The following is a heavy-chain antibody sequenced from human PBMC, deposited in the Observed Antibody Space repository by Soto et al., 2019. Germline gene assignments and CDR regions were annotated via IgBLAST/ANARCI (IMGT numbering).Heavy chain of an antibody. V-gene: IGHV3-21*01. J-gene: IGHJ6*02. CDR1: GFTFSNAW. D-gene: IGHD6-13*01. CDR3: ARIAAAGIFYGLDV. Sequence: PGGSLRLSCAASGFTFSNAWINWVRQAPGKGLEWVGRISSSSSYIYYADSVKGRFTISRDNADNSLYLQINSLRAEDTAVYYCARIAAAGIFYGLDVWGQGTTVTVSS. CDR2: ISSSSSYI.